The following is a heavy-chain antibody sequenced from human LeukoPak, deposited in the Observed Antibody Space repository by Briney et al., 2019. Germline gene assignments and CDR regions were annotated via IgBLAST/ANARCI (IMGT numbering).Heavy chain of an antibody. Sequence: SVKVSCKASGGTFISYAISWVRQAPGQGLEWMGGIIPIFGTANYAQKFQGRVTITADESTSTAYMELSSLRSEDTAVYYCARDRVDYDFPGAIGKIHYFDYWGQGTLVTVSS. D-gene: IGHD3-3*01. CDR1: GGTFISYA. CDR2: IIPIFGTA. V-gene: IGHV1-69*13. CDR3: ARDRVDYDFPGAIGKIHYFDY. J-gene: IGHJ4*02.